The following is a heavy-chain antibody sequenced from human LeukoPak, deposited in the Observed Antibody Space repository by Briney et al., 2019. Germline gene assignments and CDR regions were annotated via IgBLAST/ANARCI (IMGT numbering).Heavy chain of an antibody. J-gene: IGHJ4*02. CDR1: GYSFTSYW. CDR2: IYPGDSDA. D-gene: IGHD3-22*01. V-gene: IGHV5-51*01. Sequence: KPGESLKISCKGSGYSFTSYWIGWVRQMPGKGLEWMGIIYPGDSDARYSPSFQGQVTTSADKSISTAYLQWSSLKASDTAIYYCARSDDNSGPRHAFDYWGQGTLVTVSS. CDR3: ARSDDNSGPRHAFDY.